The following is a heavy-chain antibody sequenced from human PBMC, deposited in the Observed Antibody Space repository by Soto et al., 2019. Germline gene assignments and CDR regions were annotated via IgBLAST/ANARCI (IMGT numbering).Heavy chain of an antibody. CDR3: ARSFYDSRWKNWFDP. J-gene: IGHJ5*02. V-gene: IGHV4-59*08. D-gene: IGHD6-13*01. CDR1: GGYVSSYS. CDR2: VYNSGST. Sequence: PSETLSLTCSVSGGYVSSYSWSWIRQPPGKGLEWIGYVYNSGSTKYNPSLKGRVTISSDTSKNLFSLNLSSLTAADTAVYYCARSFYDSRWKNWFDPWGQGTLVTVSS.